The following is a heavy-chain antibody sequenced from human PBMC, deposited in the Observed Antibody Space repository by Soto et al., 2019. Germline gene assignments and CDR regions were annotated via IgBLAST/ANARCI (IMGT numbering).Heavy chain of an antibody. CDR1: GGSFSGSN. D-gene: IGHD1-26*01. V-gene: IGHV4-34*01. CDR2: INHSGST. J-gene: IGHJ6*02. Sequence: SETVSLTCAVYGGSFSGSNWSWIGQPPGKGLEWIGEINHSGSTNYNPSLKSRVTISVDTSKNQFSLKLSSVTAADTAVYYCARVSGIVPAPCVDFWGQGTTVTVSS. CDR3: ARVSGIVPAPCVDF.